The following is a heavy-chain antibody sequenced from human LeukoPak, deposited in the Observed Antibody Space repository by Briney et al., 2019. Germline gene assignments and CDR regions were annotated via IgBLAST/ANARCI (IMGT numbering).Heavy chain of an antibody. CDR2: IYPGDSDT. CDR3: ARYHYDGSGYPY. Sequence: ESLMIACKGSEYSFPNYWNGWVLQMPGKGLEWMGIIYPGDSDTRYRPSFQGQVTISVDKSINTAYLQWSSLKASDTAMYYCARYHYDGSGYPYWGQVTMVTVSS. V-gene: IGHV5-51*01. J-gene: IGHJ4*02. CDR1: EYSFPNYW. D-gene: IGHD3-22*01.